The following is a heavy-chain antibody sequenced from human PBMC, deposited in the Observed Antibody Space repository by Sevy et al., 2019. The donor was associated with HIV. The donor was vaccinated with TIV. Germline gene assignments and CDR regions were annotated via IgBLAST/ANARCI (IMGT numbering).Heavy chain of an antibody. V-gene: IGHV3-21*01. CDR2: ISSSSSYI. D-gene: IGHD2-15*01. CDR3: ARDNVVVPAAMLGYCSGGSCYHYYYGMDV. CDR1: GFTFSSYS. Sequence: GESLKISCAASGFTFSSYSMNWVRQAPGKGLEWVSSISSSSSYIYYADSVKGRFTISRDNAKNSLYLQMNSLRAEDXAVYYCARDNVVVPAAMLGYCSGGSCYHYYYGMDVWGQGTTVTVSS. J-gene: IGHJ6*02.